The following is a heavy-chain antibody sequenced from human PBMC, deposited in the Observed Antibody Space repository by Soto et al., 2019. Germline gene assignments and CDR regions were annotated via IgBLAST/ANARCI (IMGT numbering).Heavy chain of an antibody. CDR2: IIPIFGTT. D-gene: IGHD3-22*01. CDR1: GGTFSNYA. Sequence: ASVKVSCKSSGGTFSNYAITWVRQAPGQGLEWLGRIIPIFGTTDYAQKFQGRLSLTRDTPGNTAYLELNSLISEDTAVYYCATPQDYDGCLDSWGQGTLVTVSS. CDR3: ATPQDYDGCLDS. J-gene: IGHJ4*02. V-gene: IGHV1-69*05.